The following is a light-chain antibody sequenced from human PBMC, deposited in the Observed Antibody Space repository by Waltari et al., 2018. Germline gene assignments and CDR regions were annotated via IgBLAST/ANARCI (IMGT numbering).Light chain of an antibody. CDR3: CSYSGDLSFGVV. V-gene: IGLV2-23*02. Sequence: QSALTQPASVSGSPRPSITLSFTATSPAVGHYVLLSSHQQHPRKAPKLIIYEVTKRPSGFSNRFSGSKSGNTASLTISGLHTEDEGDYYCCSYSGDLSFGVVFGGGTKLTVL. CDR2: EVT. J-gene: IGLJ2*01. CDR1: SPAVGHYVL.